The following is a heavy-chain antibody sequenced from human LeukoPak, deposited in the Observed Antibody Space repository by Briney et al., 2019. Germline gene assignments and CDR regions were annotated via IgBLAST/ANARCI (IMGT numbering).Heavy chain of an antibody. V-gene: IGHV3-23*01. CDR3: AKDFRVGYSAHFDY. J-gene: IGHJ4*02. Sequence: GGSLRLACVGSGFTFRSHAMSWVRQAPEKGLEFVSGIYEKGGTTYYADSVKGRFSISRDNSKNTLYLQMDSLRGEDTAVYYCAKDFRVGYSAHFDYWGQGALVPVSS. D-gene: IGHD2-21*01. CDR2: IYEKGGTT. CDR1: GFTFRSHA.